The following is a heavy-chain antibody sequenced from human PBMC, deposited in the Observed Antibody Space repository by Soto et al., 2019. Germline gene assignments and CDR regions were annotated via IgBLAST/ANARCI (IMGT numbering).Heavy chain of an antibody. J-gene: IGHJ4*02. CDR1: GGTFSSYA. CDR2: IIPIFGTA. Sequence: GXSVKTSCKASGGTFSSYAISWVRQAPGQGLEWMGGIIPIFGTANYAQKFQGRVTITADKSTSTAYMELSSLRSEDTAVYYCARWTSNYDFWSGYTGGFDYWGQGTLVTVSS. D-gene: IGHD3-3*01. CDR3: ARWTSNYDFWSGYTGGFDY. V-gene: IGHV1-69*06.